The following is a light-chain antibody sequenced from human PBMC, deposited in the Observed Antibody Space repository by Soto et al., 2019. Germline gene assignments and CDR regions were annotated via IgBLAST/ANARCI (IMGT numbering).Light chain of an antibody. J-gene: IGKJ2*01. Sequence: DIQMTQSPSSLSASVGGRVTITCRAGQSINSNLNWYQKKLGKAPQLLIYTASTLQSGVPSRFSGSGSGTDFTLTISGLQPEDLATYYCQQSYSTPYTFGQGTRLDIK. CDR3: QQSYSTPYT. CDR1: QSINSN. CDR2: TAS. V-gene: IGKV1-39*01.